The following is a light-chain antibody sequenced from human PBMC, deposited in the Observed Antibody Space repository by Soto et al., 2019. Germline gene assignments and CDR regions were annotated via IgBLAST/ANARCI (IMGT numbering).Light chain of an antibody. CDR1: QSLVHSDGIAY. Sequence: DFLMPQSPFSLPVTLGQPASISCRSTQSLVHSDGIAYFSWFQQRPGRSPRRLIYKVSNRDSGVPARFSGSGSGTDFALKISRVEAEDVGVYYCMQGTHWPITFGQGTRLEIK. V-gene: IGKV2-30*02. CDR2: KVS. J-gene: IGKJ5*01. CDR3: MQGTHWPIT.